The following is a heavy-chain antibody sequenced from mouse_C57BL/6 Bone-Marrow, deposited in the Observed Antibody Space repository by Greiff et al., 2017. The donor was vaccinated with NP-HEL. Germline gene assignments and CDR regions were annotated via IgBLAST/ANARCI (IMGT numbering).Heavy chain of an antibody. CDR2: IYPGDGDT. CDR1: GYAFSSSW. J-gene: IGHJ4*01. Sequence: VQLQQSGPELVKPGASVKISCKASGYAFSSSWMNWVKQRPGKGLEWIGRIYPGDGDTNYNGKFKGKATLTADKSSSTAYMQLSSLTSEDSAVYFCARRGLRYAMDYWGQGTSVTVSS. CDR3: ARRGLRYAMDY. D-gene: IGHD2-4*01. V-gene: IGHV1-82*01.